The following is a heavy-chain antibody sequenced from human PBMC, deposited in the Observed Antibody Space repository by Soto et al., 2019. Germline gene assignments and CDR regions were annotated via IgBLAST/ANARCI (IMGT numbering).Heavy chain of an antibody. CDR2: ISYDGSNK. D-gene: IGHD1-20*01. J-gene: IGHJ4*02. V-gene: IGHV3-30-3*01. Sequence: VGSLRLSGAASGFTFSSYAMHWVRQAPGKGLEWVAVISYDGSNKYYADSVKGRFTISRDNSKNTLYLQMNSLRAEDTAVCYCAREGVNWNYFDYWGQGTLVTVSS. CDR3: AREGVNWNYFDY. CDR1: GFTFSSYA.